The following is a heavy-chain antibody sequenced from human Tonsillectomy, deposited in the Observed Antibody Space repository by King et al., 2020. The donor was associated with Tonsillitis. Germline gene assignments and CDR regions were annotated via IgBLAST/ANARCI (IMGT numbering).Heavy chain of an antibody. D-gene: IGHD5-24*01. CDR3: ARADVDGYNYLGTEFDY. Sequence: VQLVESGGGVVQPGRSLRLSCAASGFTFSSYAMHWVRQAPGKGLEWVAVISYDGSNKYYADSVKGRFTISRDNSQNTLYLQMNSLRAEDTAVYYCARADVDGYNYLGTEFDYWGQGTLVTVSS. CDR1: GFTFSSYA. V-gene: IGHV3-30*04. J-gene: IGHJ4*02. CDR2: ISYDGSNK.